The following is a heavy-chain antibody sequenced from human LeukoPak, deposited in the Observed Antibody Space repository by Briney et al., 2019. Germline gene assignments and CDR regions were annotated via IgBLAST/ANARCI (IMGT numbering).Heavy chain of an antibody. V-gene: IGHV3-23*01. Sequence: PGGALRLSCAASGFTFINYAMRWVRQAPGKGLEWVSGISGSGDSTYYADSVKGRFTISRDNSKNTLYLQMNSLRAEDTAVYYCARRSGIAVAGAFDYWGQGTLVTVSS. D-gene: IGHD6-19*01. CDR2: ISGSGDST. CDR3: ARRSGIAVAGAFDY. CDR1: GFTFINYA. J-gene: IGHJ4*02.